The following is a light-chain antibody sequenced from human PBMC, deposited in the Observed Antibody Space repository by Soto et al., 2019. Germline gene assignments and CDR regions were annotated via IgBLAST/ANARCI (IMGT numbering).Light chain of an antibody. CDR1: QSVSSSY. Sequence: EIVLTQSPGTVSLSPGERATIYCRASQSVSSSYLAWYQQKPGQAPRLLIYDASSRATGIPDRFSGSGSGTDFTLTISRLEPEDFAVYYCQQYGSSTWTFGQGTKVDI. V-gene: IGKV3-20*01. CDR2: DAS. J-gene: IGKJ1*01. CDR3: QQYGSSTWT.